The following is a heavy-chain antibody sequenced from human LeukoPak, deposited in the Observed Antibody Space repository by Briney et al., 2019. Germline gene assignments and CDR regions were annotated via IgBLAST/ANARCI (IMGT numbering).Heavy chain of an antibody. CDR2: INPNSGGT. CDR1: GYTFTGYY. CDR3: AREWVNHGYSYGNYYYYMDV. D-gene: IGHD5-18*01. V-gene: IGHV1-2*02. J-gene: IGHJ6*03. Sequence: ASVKVSCKASGYTFTGYYMHWVRQAPGQGLEWMGWINPNSGGTNYAQKFQGRVTMTRDTSISTAYMELSRLRSDDTAVYYCAREWVNHGYSYGNYYYYMDVWGKGTTVTVSS.